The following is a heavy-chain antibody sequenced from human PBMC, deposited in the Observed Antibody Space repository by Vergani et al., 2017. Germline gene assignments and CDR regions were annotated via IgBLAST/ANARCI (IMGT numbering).Heavy chain of an antibody. Sequence: EVQLVQSGAEVKKPGEPLNISCEGSGHTLTDYCVGGVRQKPGKGLEGMGVVYARDSITRYRLSFEGQVTIPADKSINTAYLEWDSLSASDNAMYYCVRRKMTWKVRDSAIAEAGTHGHYFFGSMDVWGQGTTVTVSS. CDR3: VRRKMTWKVRDSAIAEAGTHGHYFFGSMDV. J-gene: IGHJ6*02. CDR2: VYARDSIT. D-gene: IGHD6-19*01. CDR1: GHTLTDYC. V-gene: IGHV5-51*01.